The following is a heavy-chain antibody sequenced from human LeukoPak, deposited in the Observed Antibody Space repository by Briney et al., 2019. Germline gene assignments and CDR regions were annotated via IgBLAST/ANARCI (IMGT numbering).Heavy chain of an antibody. CDR1: GGSINSYY. CDR2: IEDSGNT. V-gene: IGHV4-59*08. Sequence: SETLSLTCIVSGGSINSYYWSWIRQPPGKGLEWIAYIEDSGNTNSNPSLKSRVTISVDTSRNEFSLKVNYVTAADTAVYYCARHLAARLGGARFSDYWGQGTLVTVS. CDR3: ARHLAARLGGARFSDY. J-gene: IGHJ4*02. D-gene: IGHD2-21*01.